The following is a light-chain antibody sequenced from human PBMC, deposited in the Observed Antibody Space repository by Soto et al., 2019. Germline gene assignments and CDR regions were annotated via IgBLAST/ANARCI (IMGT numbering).Light chain of an antibody. CDR1: QTVRNNY. V-gene: IGKV3-20*01. CDR2: GAS. CDR3: QQYGSSPPIT. J-gene: IGKJ5*01. Sequence: EFVLTQSKGTLSLSPGERSTLSCMAIQTVRNNYLAWYQQKPGQAPRLLIYGASSRATGIPDRFSGSGSGTDFTLTIGRLEPEDFAMYYCQQYGSSPPITFCQVTLLEI.